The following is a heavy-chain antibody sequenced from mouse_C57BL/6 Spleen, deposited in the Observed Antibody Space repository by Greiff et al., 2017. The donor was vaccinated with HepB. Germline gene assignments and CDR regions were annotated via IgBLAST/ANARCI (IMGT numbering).Heavy chain of an antibody. CDR2: INPGSGGT. CDR3: ARDGNNLFAY. CDR1: GYAFTNYL. D-gene: IGHD2-1*01. V-gene: IGHV1-54*01. Sequence: QVQLQQSGAELVRPGTSVKVSCKASGYAFTNYLIEWVKQRPGQGLEWIGVINPGSGGTNYNEKFKGKATLTADKSSSTAYMQLSSLTSDDSAVYFCARDGNNLFAYWGQGTLVTVSA. J-gene: IGHJ3*01.